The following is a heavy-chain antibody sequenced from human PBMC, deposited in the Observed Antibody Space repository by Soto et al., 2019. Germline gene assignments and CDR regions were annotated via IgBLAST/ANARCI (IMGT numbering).Heavy chain of an antibody. D-gene: IGHD4-4*01. J-gene: IGHJ3*02. Sequence: QVQLQESGPGLVKPSQTLSLTCTVSGGSISSGGYYWSWIRQHPGKGLEWIGYIYYSGSTYYNPSLNIRVTISVDTSKNPFSLKLSSVTAADTAVYYCAREEVNAFDIWGQGTMVTVSS. CDR3: AREEVNAFDI. V-gene: IGHV4-31*03. CDR1: GGSISSGGYY. CDR2: IYYSGST.